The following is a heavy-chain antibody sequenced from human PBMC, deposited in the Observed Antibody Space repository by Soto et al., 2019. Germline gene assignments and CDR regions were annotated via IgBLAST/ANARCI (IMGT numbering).Heavy chain of an antibody. J-gene: IGHJ5*02. CDR2: IGPTGGPT. D-gene: IGHD2-21*02. CDR3: SWRGVTSTS. V-gene: IGHV3-23*01. Sequence: PGESLILSCTASGFTFSSYALSWVRQAPGKGLEWVSAIGPTGGPTYYADSVKGRFTISRDNSKKTLYLQMNSLRVDDTAVYYCSWRGVTSTSWGQGSLVTVS. CDR1: GFTFSSYA.